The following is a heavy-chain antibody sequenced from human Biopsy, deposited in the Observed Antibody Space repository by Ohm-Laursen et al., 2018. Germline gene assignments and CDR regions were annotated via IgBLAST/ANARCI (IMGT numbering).Heavy chain of an antibody. J-gene: IGHJ6*02. CDR1: GVTLSGYK. Sequence: GSLRLSCSASGVTLSGYKMNWVRQAPGKGLERVSSISGSNTYIYYADSVKGQFTISRDNAKNSLSLQMTSLRADDTAVYYCATSGAADSWGNYYGMDVWGQGTTVTVSS. D-gene: IGHD3-16*01. CDR3: ATSGAADSWGNYYGMDV. CDR2: ISGSNTYI. V-gene: IGHV3-21*01.